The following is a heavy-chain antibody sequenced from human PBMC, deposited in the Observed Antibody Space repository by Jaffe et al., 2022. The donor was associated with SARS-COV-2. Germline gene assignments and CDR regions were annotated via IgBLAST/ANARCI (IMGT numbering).Heavy chain of an antibody. D-gene: IGHD2-2*01. CDR1: GFTFSSYG. V-gene: IGHV3-30*18. CDR3: AKDLSRKGDCSSTSCYYYYYYGMDV. Sequence: QVQLVESGGGVVQPGRSLRLSCAASGFTFSSYGMHWVRQAPGKGLEWVAVISYDGSNKYYADSVKGRFTISRDNSKNTLYLQMNSLRAEDTAVYYCAKDLSRKGDCSSTSCYYYYYYGMDVWGQGTTVTVSS. CDR2: ISYDGSNK. J-gene: IGHJ6*02.